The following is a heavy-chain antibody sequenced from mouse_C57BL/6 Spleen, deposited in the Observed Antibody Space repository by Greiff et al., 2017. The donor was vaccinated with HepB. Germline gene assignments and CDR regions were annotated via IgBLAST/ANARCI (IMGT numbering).Heavy chain of an antibody. CDR2: IDPENGDT. D-gene: IGHD4-1*01. Sequence: EVQRVESGAELVRPGASVKLSCTASGFNIKDDYMHWVKQRPEQGLEWIGWIDPENGDTEYASKFQGKATITADTSSNTAYLQLSSLTSEDTAVYYCTLTGTKGTWFAYWGQGTLVTVSA. V-gene: IGHV14-4*01. CDR1: GFNIKDDY. J-gene: IGHJ3*01. CDR3: TLTGTKGTWFAY.